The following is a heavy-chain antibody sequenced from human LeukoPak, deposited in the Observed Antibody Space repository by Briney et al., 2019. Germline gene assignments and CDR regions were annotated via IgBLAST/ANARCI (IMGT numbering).Heavy chain of an antibody. J-gene: IGHJ4*02. CDR2: ISSSGSTI. D-gene: IGHD3-16*02. V-gene: IGHV3-11*01. CDR3: ARVRGDYDYVWGSYRYRIGYFDY. Sequence: GGSLRLSCAASGFTFSDYYMSWIRQAPGKGLEWVSYISSSGSTIYYADSVKGRFTISRDNAKNSLYLQMNSLRAWDTAVYYCARVRGDYDYVWGSYRYRIGYFDYWGQGTLVTVSS. CDR1: GFTFSDYY.